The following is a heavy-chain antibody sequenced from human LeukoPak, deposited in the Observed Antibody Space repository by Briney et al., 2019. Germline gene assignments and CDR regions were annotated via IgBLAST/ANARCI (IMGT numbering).Heavy chain of an antibody. CDR3: ARDKGPAAGSFVYFDY. CDR2: ISSSGSTI. V-gene: IGHV3-11*01. Sequence: GGSLRLSCAASGFTFSDYYMSWIRQAPGKGLEWVSYISSSGSTIYYADSVKGRFTLSRDNAKNSLYLQMNSLRAEDTAVYYCARDKGPAAGSFVYFDYWGQGTLVTVSS. CDR1: GFTFSDYY. D-gene: IGHD6-13*01. J-gene: IGHJ4*02.